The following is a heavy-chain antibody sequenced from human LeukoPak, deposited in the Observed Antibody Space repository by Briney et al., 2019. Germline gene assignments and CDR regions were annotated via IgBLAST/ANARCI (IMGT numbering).Heavy chain of an antibody. CDR2: ISGSGGST. J-gene: IGHJ4*02. CDR3: AKDGARIAVAAYYFDY. Sequence: PGGSLRLSCAASGFTFSSYAMSWVRQAPGKGLEWVSAISGSGGSTYYADSVKGRFTISRDNSKNTLYLQMNSLRAEDTAVYYCAKDGARIAVAAYYFDYWGQGTLVTVPS. V-gene: IGHV3-23*01. CDR1: GFTFSSYA. D-gene: IGHD6-19*01.